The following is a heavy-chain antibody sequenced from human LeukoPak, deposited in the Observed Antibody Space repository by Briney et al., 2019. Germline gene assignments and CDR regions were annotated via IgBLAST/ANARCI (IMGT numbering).Heavy chain of an antibody. V-gene: IGHV3-48*02. D-gene: IGHD2-21*02. Sequence: GGSLRLACAASGFTFSSYSMNWVRQXPGKGLEWVSYISSSSSTIYYAESDKYRFTIPRDNAKNSLYLQMNSLRDEDTAVYYCARDRRSYCGGDCAIDYWGQGT. J-gene: IGHJ4*02. CDR1: GFTFSSYS. CDR3: ARDRRSYCGGDCAIDY. CDR2: ISSSSSTI.